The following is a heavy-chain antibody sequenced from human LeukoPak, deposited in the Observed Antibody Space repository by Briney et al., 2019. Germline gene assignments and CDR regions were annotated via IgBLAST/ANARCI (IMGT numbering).Heavy chain of an antibody. Sequence: SETLSLTCTVSGGSISSYYWSWIRQPPGKGLEWIGYIYYSGSTNYNPSLKSRVTISVDTSKNQFSLKLSSVTAADTAVYYCARAGYSSSWYAAYFDYWGQGTLVTVSS. D-gene: IGHD6-13*01. V-gene: IGHV4-59*08. J-gene: IGHJ4*02. CDR2: IYYSGST. CDR3: ARAGYSSSWYAAYFDY. CDR1: GGSISSYY.